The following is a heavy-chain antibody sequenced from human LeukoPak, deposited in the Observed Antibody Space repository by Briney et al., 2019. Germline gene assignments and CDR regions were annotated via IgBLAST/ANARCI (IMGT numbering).Heavy chain of an antibody. V-gene: IGHV3-23*01. CDR3: AKFYGDYEFDY. Sequence: GGSLRLSCAASGFTFSNYAMSWVRQVPGRGLEWVSTISSRGDSTYDADSVKGRFTISRDNSKNTLYLQTNSLRAEDTAVYYCAKFYGDYEFDYWGQGTLVTVSS. CDR1: GFTFSNYA. CDR2: ISSRGDST. J-gene: IGHJ4*02. D-gene: IGHD4-17*01.